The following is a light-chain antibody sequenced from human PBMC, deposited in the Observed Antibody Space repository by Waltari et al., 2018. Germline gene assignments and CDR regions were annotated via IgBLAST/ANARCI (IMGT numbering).Light chain of an antibody. V-gene: IGKV1-5*03. CDR2: KAS. J-gene: IGKJ1*01. CDR1: QIIRSW. Sequence: DIQMTQSPSTLSASVGDRVTITCRASQIIRSWLSWYQQKPGKAPKLLIYKASSLESGVPSRFSGSGSGTEFTLTISSLQPDDFATYYCQQYNSYPWTFGQGTKVEIK. CDR3: QQYNSYPWT.